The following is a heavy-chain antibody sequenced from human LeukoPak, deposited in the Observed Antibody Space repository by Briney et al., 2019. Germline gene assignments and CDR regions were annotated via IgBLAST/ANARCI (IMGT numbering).Heavy chain of an antibody. CDR2: FDPEDGET. Sequence: ASVKVSCKASGYTFTSYGISWVRQAPGKGLEWMGGFDPEDGETIYAQKFQGRVTMTEDTSTDTAYMELSSLRSEDTAVYYCATVAIVAAAPGVAEYFQHWGQGTLVTVSS. D-gene: IGHD2-2*01. CDR1: GYTFTSYG. V-gene: IGHV1-24*01. J-gene: IGHJ1*01. CDR3: ATVAIVAAAPGVAEYFQH.